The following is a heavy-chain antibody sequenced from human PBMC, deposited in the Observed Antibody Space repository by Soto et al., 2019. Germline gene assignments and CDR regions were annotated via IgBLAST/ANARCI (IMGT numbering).Heavy chain of an antibody. Sequence: SVKVSCKASGGTFSSYAISWVRQAPGQGLEWMGGIIPIFGTANYAQKFQGRVTITADESTSTAYMELSSLRSEDTAVYYCARDLRYSSSSNWFDPWGQGTLVTVSS. CDR1: GGTFSSYA. CDR2: IIPIFGTA. CDR3: ARDLRYSSSSNWFDP. J-gene: IGHJ5*02. V-gene: IGHV1-69*13. D-gene: IGHD6-6*01.